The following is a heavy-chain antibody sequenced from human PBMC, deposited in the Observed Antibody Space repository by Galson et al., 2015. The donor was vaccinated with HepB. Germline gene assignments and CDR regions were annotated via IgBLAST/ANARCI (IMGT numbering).Heavy chain of an antibody. CDR1: GGTFSSYA. D-gene: IGHD6-13*01. CDR2: IIPIFGTA. J-gene: IGHJ4*02. V-gene: IGHV1-69*13. CDR3: ARHFQVGLAAAGTLAY. Sequence: SVKVSCKASGGTFSSYAISWVRQAPGQGLEWMGGIIPIFGTASYAQKFQGRVTITADESTSTAYMELSSLRSEDTAVYYCARHFQVGLAAAGTLAYWGQGTLVTVSS.